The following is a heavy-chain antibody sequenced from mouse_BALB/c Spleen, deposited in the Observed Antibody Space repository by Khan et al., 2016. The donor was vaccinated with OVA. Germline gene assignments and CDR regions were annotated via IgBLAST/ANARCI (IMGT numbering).Heavy chain of an antibody. CDR3: TRFAYYYDSEGFAY. D-gene: IGHD1-1*01. Sequence: EVQLQESGGDLVKPGGSLKLSCAASGFTFSTYGMSWVRQTPDKRLEWVATVSTGGSYTYYPDSVKGRFTISRDNAKNNLYLQMSGLKSEDTAMFYCTRFAYYYDSEGFAYWGQGTLVTVSA. V-gene: IGHV5-6*01. J-gene: IGHJ3*01. CDR2: VSTGGSYT. CDR1: GFTFSTYG.